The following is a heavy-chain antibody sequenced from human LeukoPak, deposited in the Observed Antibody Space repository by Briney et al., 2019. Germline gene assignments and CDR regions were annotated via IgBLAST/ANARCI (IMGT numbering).Heavy chain of an antibody. V-gene: IGHV1-3*01. CDR1: GYTLTDHD. Sequence: GASVKVSCKAPGYTLTDHDLHWERQAPGQRLEWMGWINPGKGNTKYSQKLQGRVTITRDTSANTAYMELSSLTSEDTAVYYCANWAGTPAGYFSGPLDYWGQGTLVTVSS. CDR3: ANWAGTPAGYFSGPLDY. J-gene: IGHJ4*02. D-gene: IGHD6-19*01. CDR2: INPGKGNT.